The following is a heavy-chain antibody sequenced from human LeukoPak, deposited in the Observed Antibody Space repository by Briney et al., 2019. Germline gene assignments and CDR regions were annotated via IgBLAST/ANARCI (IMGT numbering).Heavy chain of an antibody. J-gene: IGHJ3*02. CDR2: ISSSSSYI. V-gene: IGHV3-21*01. CDR1: GFTFSSYS. Sequence: GGSLRLSCAASGFTFSSYSMNWVRQAPGKGLEWVSSISSSSSYIYYADSVKGRFTISRDNAKNSLYLQMNSLRAEDTAVYYCARGLVGATYYDFWSGYRPDAFVIWGQGTMVTVSS. CDR3: ARGLVGATYYDFWSGYRPDAFVI. D-gene: IGHD3-3*01.